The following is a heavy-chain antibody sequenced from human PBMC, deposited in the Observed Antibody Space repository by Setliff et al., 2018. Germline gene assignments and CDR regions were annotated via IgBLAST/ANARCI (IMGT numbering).Heavy chain of an antibody. CDR3: RCSSWHGHYPHFNY. CDR1: GDSFSDYY. Sequence: PSETLSLTCAVYGDSFSDYYWSWIRQPPGQGLEWIEEINHSGHTNYSPSLRSRVTMSVDTSKKQLSLKLSSVTAADTAVYYCRCSSWHGHYPHFNYWGQGTLVTVSS. D-gene: IGHD6-13*01. CDR2: INHSGHT. V-gene: IGHV4-34*01. J-gene: IGHJ4*02.